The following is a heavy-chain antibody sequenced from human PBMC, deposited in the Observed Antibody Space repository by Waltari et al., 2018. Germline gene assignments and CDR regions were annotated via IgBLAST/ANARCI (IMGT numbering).Heavy chain of an antibody. Sequence: EVQLVQSGAEVKKPGESLKISCKGSGYSFTSYWHGWVRQMPGKGLEWMGIIYPGDSDTRYSPSFQGQVTISADKSISTAYLQWSSLKASDTAMYYCARHYYCTGGVCPVDYWGQGTLVTVSS. CDR3: ARHYYCTGGVCPVDY. J-gene: IGHJ4*02. D-gene: IGHD2-8*02. CDR2: IYPGDSDT. CDR1: GYSFTSYW. V-gene: IGHV5-51*01.